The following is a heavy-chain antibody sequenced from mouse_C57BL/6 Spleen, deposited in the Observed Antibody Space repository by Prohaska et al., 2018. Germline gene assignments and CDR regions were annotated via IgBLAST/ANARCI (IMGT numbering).Heavy chain of an antibody. CDR3: ARTVRHGSSLDWYFDV. CDR2: INPNNGGT. V-gene: IGHV1-22*01. J-gene: IGHJ1*03. D-gene: IGHD1-1*01. Sequence: HGKSLEWIGDINPNNGGTSYNQKFKGKATLTVNKSSSTAYMELRSLTSEDSAVYYCARTVRHGSSLDWYFDVWGTGTTVTVSS.